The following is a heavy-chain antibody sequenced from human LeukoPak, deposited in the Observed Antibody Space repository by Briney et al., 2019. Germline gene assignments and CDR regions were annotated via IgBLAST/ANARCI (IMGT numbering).Heavy chain of an antibody. V-gene: IGHV3-23*01. D-gene: IGHD3-10*01. CDR2: ISGSDAGT. CDR1: GFTFSTYA. CDR3: ARAGDGYYYGSAY. J-gene: IGHJ4*02. Sequence: GGSLRLSCAASGFTFSTYAMSWVRQSPGKGLEWVSAISGSDAGTYYADSVKGRFTISRDNSKDTLYLQMNSLRAEDTAMYYCARAGDGYYYGSAYWGQGTRVTVSS.